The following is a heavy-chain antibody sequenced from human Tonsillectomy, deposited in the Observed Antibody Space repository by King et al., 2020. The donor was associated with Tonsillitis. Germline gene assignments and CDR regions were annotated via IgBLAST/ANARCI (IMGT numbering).Heavy chain of an antibody. V-gene: IGHV3-23*01. CDR3: AKGGGKSSSWCY. CDR2: ISGSGGST. D-gene: IGHD6-13*01. CDR1: GFTFSSYA. Sequence: VQLQESGGGLVQPGGSLRLSCAASGFTFSSYAMSWARQAPGTGLEWVLAISGSGGSTYYADYVEGGFTISRVNSESTLYLQMNSLRAEDAAVYYCAKGGGKSSSWCYWGQGTLVTVSS. J-gene: IGHJ4*02.